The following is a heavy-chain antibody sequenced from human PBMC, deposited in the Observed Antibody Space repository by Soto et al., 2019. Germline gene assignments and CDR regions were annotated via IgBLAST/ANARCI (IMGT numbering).Heavy chain of an antibody. CDR2: LYSGGST. Sequence: EVQLVESGGGLIQPGGSLRLSCAASGFTVSTKYMSWVRQAPGKGLEWVSVLYSGGSTYYADSVKGRFTISRDNSKNTLFLQMNGLRAEDTAVYYCATSTIGTLGSRVHGFDIWGQGTMVTVSS. D-gene: IGHD2-2*01. V-gene: IGHV3-53*01. CDR3: ATSTIGTLGSRVHGFDI. J-gene: IGHJ3*02. CDR1: GFTVSTKY.